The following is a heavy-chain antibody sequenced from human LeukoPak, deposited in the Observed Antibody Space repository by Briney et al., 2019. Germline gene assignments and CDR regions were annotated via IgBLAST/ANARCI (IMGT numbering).Heavy chain of an antibody. CDR1: GFTFSSYS. CDR3: ASVSIAAAVKYNWFDP. Sequence: TGGSLRLSCAASGFTFSSYSMNWVRQAPGKGLEWVSSISSSSSYIYYADSVKGRFTISRDNAKNSLYLQMNSLRAEDTAVYYCASVSIAAAVKYNWFDPWGQGTLVTVSS. V-gene: IGHV3-21*01. D-gene: IGHD6-13*01. J-gene: IGHJ5*02. CDR2: ISSSSSYI.